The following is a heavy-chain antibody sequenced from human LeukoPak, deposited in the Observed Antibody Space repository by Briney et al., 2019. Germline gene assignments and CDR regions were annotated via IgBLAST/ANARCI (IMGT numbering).Heavy chain of an antibody. CDR1: GYRFTSYG. D-gene: IGHD3-10*01. CDR2: ISAYNGNT. Sequence: GASVKVSCKASGYRFTSYGISWVRQAPGQGLEWMGWISAYNGNTNYAQKLQGRVTMTTDTSTSTAYMELRSLRSDDTAVYYCARVSGTTSFGNYWFDSWGRGTLVTVSS. J-gene: IGHJ5*01. CDR3: ARVSGTTSFGNYWFDS. V-gene: IGHV1-18*01.